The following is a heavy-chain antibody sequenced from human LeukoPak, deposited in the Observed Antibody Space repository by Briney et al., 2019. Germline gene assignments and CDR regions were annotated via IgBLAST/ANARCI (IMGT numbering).Heavy chain of an antibody. CDR1: GFTFSSYA. J-gene: IGHJ4*02. CDR2: ISYDGSNK. CDR3: AKDRPFGGVSINFDF. Sequence: GRSLRLSCAASGFTFSSYAMHWVRQAPGKGLEWVAVISYDGSNKYYADSVKGRFTISRDNSKNTLYLQMNSLRAEDTAVYYWAKDRPFGGVSINFDFWGQGTMVTVSS. D-gene: IGHD3-16*01. V-gene: IGHV3-30*04.